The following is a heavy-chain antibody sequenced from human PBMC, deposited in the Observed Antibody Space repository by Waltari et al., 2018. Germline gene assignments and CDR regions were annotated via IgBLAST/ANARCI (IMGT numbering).Heavy chain of an antibody. CDR2: ISWKSGSI. Sequence: EVQLVESGGGLVQPGRSLRLSCAASGFTFDDYAMHWVRQAPGKGLAWVSGISWKSGSIGYADSVKCRFTISRDNAKNSLYLQKNRLRGVDTALYDCANDYYGSGSWDWFDPWGQGTLVTVSS. D-gene: IGHD3-10*01. J-gene: IGHJ5*02. CDR3: ANDYYGSGSWDWFDP. V-gene: IGHV3-9*01. CDR1: GFTFDDYA.